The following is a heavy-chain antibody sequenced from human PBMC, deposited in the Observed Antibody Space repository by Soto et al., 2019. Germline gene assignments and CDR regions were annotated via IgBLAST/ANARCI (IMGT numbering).Heavy chain of an antibody. CDR2: TYYRSKWYN. V-gene: IGHV6-1*01. CDR1: GDSVSSNSAA. CDR3: ARDGRIAARRAYYFDY. Sequence: SQTLSLTCAISGDSVSSNSAAWNWIRQSPSRGLEWLGRTYYRSKWYNDYAVSVKSRITINPDTSKNQFSLQLNSVTPEDTAVYYCARDGRIAARRAYYFDYWGQGTLVTVSS. D-gene: IGHD6-6*01. J-gene: IGHJ4*02.